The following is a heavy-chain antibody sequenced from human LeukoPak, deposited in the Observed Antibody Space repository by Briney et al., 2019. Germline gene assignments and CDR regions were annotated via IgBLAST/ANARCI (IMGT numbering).Heavy chain of an antibody. CDR2: ISAYNGNT. Sequence: GASVKVSCKASGYSFTSYGISWVRQAPGHGLEWMGWISAYNGNTNYAQKLQGRVTMTTDTSTSTAYMELRSLRSDDTAVYYSARDGGLLWFGELFPAYWGQGTLVTVSS. J-gene: IGHJ4*02. CDR3: ARDGGLLWFGELFPAY. CDR1: GYSFTSYG. D-gene: IGHD3-10*01. V-gene: IGHV1-18*01.